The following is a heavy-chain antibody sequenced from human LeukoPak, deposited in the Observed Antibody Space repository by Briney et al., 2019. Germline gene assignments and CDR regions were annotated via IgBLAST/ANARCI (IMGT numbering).Heavy chain of an antibody. CDR3: ARGRSRGNYYVGAFDI. D-gene: IGHD1-26*01. J-gene: IGHJ3*02. V-gene: IGHV3-74*01. CDR1: GFTFSRYW. Sequence: GGSLRLSCAASGFTFSRYWMHWVRQAPGKGLVWVSRIHSDESPTDYADSVKGRFTISRDNAKNTLYLQMYSLRAEDTAVYYCARGRSRGNYYVGAFDIWGQGTMVTVSS. CDR2: IHSDESPT.